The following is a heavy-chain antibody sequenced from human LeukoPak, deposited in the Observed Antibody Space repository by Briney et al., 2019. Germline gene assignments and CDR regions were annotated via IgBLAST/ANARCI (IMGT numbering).Heavy chain of an antibody. J-gene: IGHJ3*01. CDR2: IYYSGST. CDR3: ARGPFVYGDYVT. CDR1: GGSISSYY. D-gene: IGHD4-17*01. V-gene: IGHV4-59*01. Sequence: SETLSLTCTVSGGSISSYYWSWIRQPPGKGLEWIGYIYYSGSTNYNPSLKSRVTISVDTSKNQFSLKLSSVTAADTAVYYCARGPFVYGDYVTWGQGTMVTVSS.